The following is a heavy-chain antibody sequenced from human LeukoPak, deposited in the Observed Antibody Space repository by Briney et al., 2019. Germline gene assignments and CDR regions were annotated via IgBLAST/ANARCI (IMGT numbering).Heavy chain of an antibody. D-gene: IGHD2-15*01. CDR2: IHYSGST. CDR1: GGSISSSDYY. J-gene: IGHJ4*02. CDR3: ARVGVAAKSSRYFDY. Sequence: SETLSLTCTVSGGSISSSDYYWSWIRQHPGKGLEWIGYIHYSGSTYHNPSLKSRVTISVDTSKKQFSLNLSSVTAADTAVYYCARVGVAAKSSRYFDYWGQGTLVTVSS. V-gene: IGHV4-31*03.